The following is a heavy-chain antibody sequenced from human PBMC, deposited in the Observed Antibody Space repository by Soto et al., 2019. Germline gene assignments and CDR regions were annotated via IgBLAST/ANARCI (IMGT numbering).Heavy chain of an antibody. Sequence: GGSLRLSCAASGFNFGVFGIHWVRQAPGKGLEWLSVLSYEGSEEYYADSVRGRFTISRDNSKNTLFLQMDSLRVDDTGVYYCALTRRSSLLEVAGPGFEYWGQGTLVTVSS. CDR1: GFNFGVFG. V-gene: IGHV3-30*03. D-gene: IGHD6-19*01. CDR3: ALTRRSSLLEVAGPGFEY. J-gene: IGHJ4*02. CDR2: LSYEGSEE.